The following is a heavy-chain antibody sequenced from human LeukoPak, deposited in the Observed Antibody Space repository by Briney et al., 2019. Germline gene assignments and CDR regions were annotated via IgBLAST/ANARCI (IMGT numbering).Heavy chain of an antibody. Sequence: PGRSLRLSCAASGFTFSSYAMHWVRQAPGKGLEWVAVISYDGSNKYYADSVKGRFTISRDNSKNMLYLQMNSLRAEDTAVYYCAKGIYSSGWSYFDYWGHGTLVTVSS. V-gene: IGHV3-30*04. CDR1: GFTFSSYA. CDR2: ISYDGSNK. CDR3: AKGIYSSGWSYFDY. J-gene: IGHJ4*01. D-gene: IGHD6-19*01.